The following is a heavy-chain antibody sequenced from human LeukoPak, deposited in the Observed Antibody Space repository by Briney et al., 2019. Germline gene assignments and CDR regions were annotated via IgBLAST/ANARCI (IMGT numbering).Heavy chain of an antibody. D-gene: IGHD3-9*01. V-gene: IGHV3-33*01. J-gene: IGHJ6*03. Sequence: GRSLRLSCAASGFTFSSYGMHWVRQAPGKGLEWVAVIWYDGSNKYYADSVKGRFTISRDNSKNTLYLQMNSLRAEDTAEYYCARANYDILTGYHLPYYYYYMDVWGKGTTVTVSS. CDR3: ARANYDILTGYHLPYYYYYMDV. CDR2: IWYDGSNK. CDR1: GFTFSSYG.